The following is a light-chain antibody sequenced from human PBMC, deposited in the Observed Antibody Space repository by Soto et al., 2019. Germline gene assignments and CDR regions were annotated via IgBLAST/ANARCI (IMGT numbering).Light chain of an antibody. Sequence: QSALTQPRSVSGSPGQSVTISCTGTSSDVGGYNYVSWYQQHPGKAPKLMIYDVSKRPSGVPDRFSGSKSGNTASLTISGLQAEDEADYDCCSYAGSYTYVFGTGTNVTVL. CDR1: SSDVGGYNY. CDR2: DVS. CDR3: CSYAGSYTYV. V-gene: IGLV2-11*01. J-gene: IGLJ1*01.